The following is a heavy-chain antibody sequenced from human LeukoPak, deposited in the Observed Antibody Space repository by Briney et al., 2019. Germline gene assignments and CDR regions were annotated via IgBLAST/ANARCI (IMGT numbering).Heavy chain of an antibody. CDR2: INHSGST. V-gene: IGHV4-34*01. D-gene: IGHD1-7*01. CDR1: GGSFSGYY. Sequence: SETLSLTCAVYGGSFSGYYWSWIRQPPGKGREWIGEINHSGSTNYNPSLKSRVTISVDTSKNQFSLKLSSVTAADTAVYYCASITGTTFVDDAFDIWGQGTMVTVSS. CDR3: ASITGTTFVDDAFDI. J-gene: IGHJ3*02.